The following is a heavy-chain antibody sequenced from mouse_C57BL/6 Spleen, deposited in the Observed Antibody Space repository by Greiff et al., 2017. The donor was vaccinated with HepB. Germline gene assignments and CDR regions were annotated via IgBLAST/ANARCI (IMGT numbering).Heavy chain of an antibody. CDR2: FYPGSGSI. D-gene: IGHD2-3*01. CDR3: ARHEYNHLIYDGYFDV. Sequence: VQLQQSGAELVKPGASVKLSCKASGYTFTEYTIHWVKQRSGQGLEWIGWFYPGSGSIKYNEKFKDKATLTADKSSSTVYMELSRLTSENSAVYFCARHEYNHLIYDGYFDVWGTGTTVTVAS. CDR1: GYTFTEYT. V-gene: IGHV1-62-2*01. J-gene: IGHJ1*03.